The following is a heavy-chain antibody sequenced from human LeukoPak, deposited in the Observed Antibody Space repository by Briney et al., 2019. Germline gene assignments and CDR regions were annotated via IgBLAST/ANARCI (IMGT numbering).Heavy chain of an antibody. CDR3: ARDGHGVPLDY. V-gene: IGHV3-23*01. CDR1: GFTFSNYA. Sequence: HPGGSLRLSCAASGFTFSNYAMSWVRQAPNKGLEWVSTIDGRGSSTFSADSVKGRFTISRDNSKNTLYLQMNSLRAEDTALYYCARDGHGVPLDYWGQGTLVTVSP. J-gene: IGHJ4*02. D-gene: IGHD4-17*01. CDR2: IDGRGSST.